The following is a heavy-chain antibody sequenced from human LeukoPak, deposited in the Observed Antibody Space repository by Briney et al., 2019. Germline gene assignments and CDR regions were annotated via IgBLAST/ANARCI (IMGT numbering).Heavy chain of an antibody. Sequence: GGSLRLSCAASGFTFSSYAMSWVRQAPGKGLAWVSAISGSGASTYYADFVKGRFIISRDHSKSTLYLQMNSLRAEDTAVYYCAKEIVAAAGEGFDYWGQGTLVTVSS. J-gene: IGHJ4*02. D-gene: IGHD6-13*01. V-gene: IGHV3-23*01. CDR1: GFTFSSYA. CDR2: ISGSGAST. CDR3: AKEIVAAAGEGFDY.